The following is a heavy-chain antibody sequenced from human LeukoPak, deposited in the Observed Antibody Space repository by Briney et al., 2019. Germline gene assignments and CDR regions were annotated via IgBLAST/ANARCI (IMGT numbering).Heavy chain of an antibody. J-gene: IGHJ4*02. V-gene: IGHV4-39*01. Sequence: SETLSLTCTVSGGSISSSSYYWGWIRQPPGKGLEWIGSIYYSGSTYYNPSLKSRVTISVDTSKNQFSLKLSSVTAADTAVYYCARGQWLAGRNFDYWGQGTLVTVSS. CDR2: IYYSGST. CDR3: ARGQWLAGRNFDY. CDR1: GGSISSSSYY. D-gene: IGHD6-19*01.